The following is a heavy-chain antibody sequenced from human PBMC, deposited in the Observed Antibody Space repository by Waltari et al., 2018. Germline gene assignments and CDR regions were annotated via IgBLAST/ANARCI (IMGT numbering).Heavy chain of an antibody. V-gene: IGHV1-69*15. CDR1: GGTFSSYA. J-gene: IGHJ3*02. D-gene: IGHD3-10*01. CDR2: IIPNFGSG. CDR3: ARRRYYYGSWSYYSDAVDI. Sequence: QVQLVQSGAEVKKPGSSVKVSCKASGGTFSSYAISWVRQAPGQGREWMGRIIPNFGSGNYERKLQGRVTSTADESTGTAYVELSSLRAEDTAGYYCARRRYYYGSWSYYSDAVDIWGQGTMVTVSS.